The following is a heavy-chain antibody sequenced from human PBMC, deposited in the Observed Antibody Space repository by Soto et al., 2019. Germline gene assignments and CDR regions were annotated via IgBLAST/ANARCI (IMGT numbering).Heavy chain of an antibody. CDR3: ERDSSGYLQHWLET. CDR2: IYYSGST. Sequence: PSATXSLACTVAVLSIRSYYCILIRHPPGKGLEFIGYIYYSGSTNYNPSLKSRVTISVDTSKNQFSLKLSSVTAADTDVYYCERDSSGYLQHWLETWGQGTLVTV. J-gene: IGHJ5*02. CDR1: VLSIRSYY. D-gene: IGHD3-22*01. V-gene: IGHV4-59*01.